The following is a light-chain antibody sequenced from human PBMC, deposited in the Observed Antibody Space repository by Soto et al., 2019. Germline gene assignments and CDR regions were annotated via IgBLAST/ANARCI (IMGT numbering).Light chain of an antibody. CDR2: DVS. CDR1: SSDVGGYNY. J-gene: IGLJ3*02. CDR3: CSYAGSYTWV. Sequence: SALTQPRSVSGSPGQSVTIACTGTSSDVGGYNYVSWYQQHPGKVPKLMIHDVSKRPSGVPDRFSGSKSGNTASLTISGLQAEDEADYHCCSYAGSYTWVFGGGTKLTVL. V-gene: IGLV2-11*01.